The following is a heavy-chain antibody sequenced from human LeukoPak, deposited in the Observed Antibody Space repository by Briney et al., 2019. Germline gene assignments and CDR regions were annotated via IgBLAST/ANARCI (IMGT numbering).Heavy chain of an antibody. CDR1: GYTFTGYY. V-gene: IGHV1-2*02. Sequence: GASVKVSCKASGYTFTGYYVHWVRQAPGQGLEWMGLIDPHSGGTNFARDFQGRVTMARDTSITTAYLEVSGLTSDDTAVYYCAREDYWGQGTLVTVSS. J-gene: IGHJ4*02. CDR3: AREDY. CDR2: IDPHSGGT.